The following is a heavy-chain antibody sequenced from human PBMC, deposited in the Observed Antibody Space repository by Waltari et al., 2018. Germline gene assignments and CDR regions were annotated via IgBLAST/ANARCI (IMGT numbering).Heavy chain of an antibody. J-gene: IGHJ4*02. V-gene: IGHV3-30*02. CDR2: IRYDANQI. CDR1: GFTFHIYG. CDR3: ARSPLGEHWLGFDY. Sequence: QVQLVESGGGVVQPGGFLRLSCAASGFTFHIYGMNWVRQAPGKGWEWVSFIRYDANQIFYVDSMKVRFTISRDNSKNTLFLHMNSLRGDDTAVYYCARSPLGEHWLGFDYWGPGAQVTVSS. D-gene: IGHD3-16*01.